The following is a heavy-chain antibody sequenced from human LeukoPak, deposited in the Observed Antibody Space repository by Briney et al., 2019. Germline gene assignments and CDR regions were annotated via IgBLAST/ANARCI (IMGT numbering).Heavy chain of an antibody. Sequence: ASVKVSCKASGYTFTSYGISWVRQAPGQGLEWMGWISAYNGNTNYAQKLQGRVTMTTDTSTSTAYMELRSLRSEDTAVYYCARALRGYDYVWGSRSYYFDYWGQGTLVTVSS. CDR3: ARALRGYDYVWGSRSYYFDY. CDR2: ISAYNGNT. J-gene: IGHJ4*02. D-gene: IGHD3-16*01. CDR1: GYTFTSYG. V-gene: IGHV1-18*01.